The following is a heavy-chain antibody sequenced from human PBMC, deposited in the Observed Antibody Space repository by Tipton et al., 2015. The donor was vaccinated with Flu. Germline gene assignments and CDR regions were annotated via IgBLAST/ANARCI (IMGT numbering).Heavy chain of an antibody. CDR3: ARRTFSNYVSEPKNWFDF. D-gene: IGHD4-11*01. V-gene: IGHV4-4*08. CDR2: ICPGSP. J-gene: IGHJ5*01. Sequence: TLSLTCTVSGGATNKYYWNWNRQSPGKGLEWIGNICPGSPYYNPSLRSRVTMSVARSNVQFSLRLTSVTAADTAVYFCARRTFSNYVSEPKNWFDFWGQGTLVTVSS. CDR1: GGATNKYY.